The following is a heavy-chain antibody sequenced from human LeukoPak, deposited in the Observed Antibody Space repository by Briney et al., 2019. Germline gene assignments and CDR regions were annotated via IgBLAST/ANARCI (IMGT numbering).Heavy chain of an antibody. V-gene: IGHV3-74*01. CDR1: GFTFSSYW. Sequence: GGSLRLSCAASGFTFSSYWMHWVRQAPGKGLVWVSRINSDGSSTSYADSVKGRFTISRDNSKNTLYLQMNSLRAEDTAVYYCAKDYRITMVRGVIMSYDHWGQGTLVTVSS. J-gene: IGHJ4*02. CDR2: INSDGSST. D-gene: IGHD3-10*01. CDR3: AKDYRITMVRGVIMSYDH.